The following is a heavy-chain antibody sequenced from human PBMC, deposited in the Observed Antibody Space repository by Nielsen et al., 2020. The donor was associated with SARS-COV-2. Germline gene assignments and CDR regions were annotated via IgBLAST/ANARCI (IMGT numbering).Heavy chain of an antibody. V-gene: IGHV3-48*01. CDR1: GFSFNTYS. J-gene: IGHJ6*02. D-gene: IGHD6-13*01. CDR2: ISAGSATI. Sequence: GESLKISCVASGFSFNTYSMNWVRQAPGKGLEWVSYISAGSATIYYADSVKGRCTISRDNVKNSLYLQLSSLSAEDTAVYYCARSPFHRSSWYGMDVWGQGTTVTVSS. CDR3: ARSPFHRSSWYGMDV.